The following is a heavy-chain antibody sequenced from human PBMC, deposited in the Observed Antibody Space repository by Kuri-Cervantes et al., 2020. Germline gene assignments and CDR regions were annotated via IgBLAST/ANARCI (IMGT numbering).Heavy chain of an antibody. V-gene: IGHV3-30-3*01. J-gene: IGHJ5*02. CDR1: GFTFSSYA. CDR2: ISYDGSNK. Sequence: GRSLRLSCAASGFTFSSYAMHWVRQAPGKGLEWVAVISYDGSNKYYADSVKGRFTISRDNSKNTLYLQMNSLRAEDTALYCCARDHYGGAGFDPWGQGTLVTVSS. CDR3: ARDHYGGAGFDP. D-gene: IGHD3-16*01.